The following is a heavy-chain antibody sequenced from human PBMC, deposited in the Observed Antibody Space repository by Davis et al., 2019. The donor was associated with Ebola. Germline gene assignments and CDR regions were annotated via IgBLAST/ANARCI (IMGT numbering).Heavy chain of an antibody. V-gene: IGHV3-7*03. Sequence: PGGSLRLSCAASGFSFGSYWMCWVRQAPGKGLEWVANIKQDGSEKYYLDSVKGRFSISRGNAKDSLYLQMDRLRAEDTAVYFCARIDTSTWLNSYYGMDLWGQGTSVTVS. CDR1: GFSFGSYW. D-gene: IGHD6-13*01. CDR3: ARIDTSTWLNSYYGMDL. J-gene: IGHJ6*02. CDR2: IKQDGSEK.